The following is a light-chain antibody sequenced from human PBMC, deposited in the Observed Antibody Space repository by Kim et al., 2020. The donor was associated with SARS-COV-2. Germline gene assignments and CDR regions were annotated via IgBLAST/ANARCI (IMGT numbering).Light chain of an antibody. CDR1: QTVTSNF. CDR3: QQYGDWYS. V-gene: IGKV3-20*01. Sequence: SSSPGERATLSCRASQTVTSNFLAWYQQKPGQAPRLLIYGASSRATGIPDRFSGSGSGTDFILTISRLEPEDFAVYYCQQYGDWYSFGQGTKLEI. CDR2: GAS. J-gene: IGKJ2*03.